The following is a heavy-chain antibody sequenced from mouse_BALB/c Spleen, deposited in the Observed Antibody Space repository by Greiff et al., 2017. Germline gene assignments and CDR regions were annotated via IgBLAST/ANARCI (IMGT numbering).Heavy chain of an antibody. V-gene: IGHV1-4*01. D-gene: IGHD2-3*01. CDR1: GYTFTSYT. CDR3: ARSGGYSYYFDY. CDR2: INPSSGYT. J-gene: IGHJ2*01. Sequence: VKLVESGAELARPGASVKMSCKASGYTFTSYTMHWVKQRPGQGLEWIGYINPSSGYTNYNQKFKDKATLTADKSSSTAYMQLSSLTSEDSAVYYCARSGGYSYYFDYWGQGTTLTVSS.